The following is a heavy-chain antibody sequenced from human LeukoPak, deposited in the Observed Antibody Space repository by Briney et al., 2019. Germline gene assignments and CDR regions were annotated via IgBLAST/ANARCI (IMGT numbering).Heavy chain of an antibody. J-gene: IGHJ4*02. V-gene: IGHV1-8*01. D-gene: IGHD6-6*01. CDR3: ARDVTEYSSSGGGY. CDR2: MNPNSGNT. Sequence: GASVQVSCKASGYTFTSYDINWVRQATGQGLEWMGWMNPNSGNTGYAQKFQGRVTMTRNTSISTAYMELSSLRSEDTAVYYCARDVTEYSSSGGGYWGQGTLVTVSS. CDR1: GYTFTSYD.